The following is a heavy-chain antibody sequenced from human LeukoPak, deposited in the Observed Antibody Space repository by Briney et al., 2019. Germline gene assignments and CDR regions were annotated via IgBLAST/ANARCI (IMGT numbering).Heavy chain of an antibody. CDR3: ARTGGRERYFDWLPKTYFDY. V-gene: IGHV4-34*01. J-gene: IGHJ4*02. CDR1: GGSFSGYY. D-gene: IGHD3-9*01. CDR2: INHSGST. Sequence: SETLSLTCAVYGGSFSGYYWSWIRQPPGKGLEWIGEINHSGSTNYNPSLKSRVTISVDTSKNQFSLKLSSVTAADTAVYYCARTGGRERYFDWLPKTYFDYWGQGTLVTVSS.